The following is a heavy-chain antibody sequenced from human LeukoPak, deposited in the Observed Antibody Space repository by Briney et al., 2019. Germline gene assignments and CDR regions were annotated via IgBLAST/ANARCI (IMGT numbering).Heavy chain of an antibody. J-gene: IGHJ6*02. Sequence: GGSQRLSCAASAFTFSSYSMNWVRQAPGKGLEWVSSISSSSSYIYYADSVEGRFTISRDNAKNSLYLQMNSLRAEDTAVYYCARVREGGSYPYNYYGLDVGGQGTAVTVSS. CDR2: ISSSSSYI. CDR1: AFTFSSYS. D-gene: IGHD1-26*01. V-gene: IGHV3-21*01. CDR3: ARVREGGSYPYNYYGLDV.